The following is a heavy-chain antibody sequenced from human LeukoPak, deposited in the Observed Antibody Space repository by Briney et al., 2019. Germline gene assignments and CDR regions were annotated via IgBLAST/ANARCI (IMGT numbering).Heavy chain of an antibody. Sequence: GGSLTLTCSASGFTFSDYAMHWVRQAPGKGLEYVSVISSNGGSTYYADSVKGRFTISRDNSKNTLYLQMSSLRAEDTAVYYCVKNPYSSGSYNPFFACWGRGILAAVSS. D-gene: IGHD3-10*01. CDR2: ISSNGGST. J-gene: IGHJ4*02. CDR1: GFTFSDYA. V-gene: IGHV3-64D*09. CDR3: VKNPYSSGSYNPFFAC.